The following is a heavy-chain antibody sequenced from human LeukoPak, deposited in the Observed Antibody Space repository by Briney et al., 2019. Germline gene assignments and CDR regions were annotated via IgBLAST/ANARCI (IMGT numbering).Heavy chain of an antibody. CDR2: ISYDGSNR. Sequence: GGSLRLSCAASGFTFSSYAMHWVRQAPGKGLEWVAVISYDGSNRYYADSVKGRFTISRDNSKNTLYLQMNSLRAEDTAVYYCARDLHGDYFDYWGQGTLVTVSS. J-gene: IGHJ4*02. V-gene: IGHV3-30-3*01. D-gene: IGHD4-17*01. CDR1: GFTFSSYA. CDR3: ARDLHGDYFDY.